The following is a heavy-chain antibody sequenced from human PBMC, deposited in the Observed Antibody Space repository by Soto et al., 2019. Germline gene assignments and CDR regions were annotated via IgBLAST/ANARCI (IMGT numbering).Heavy chain of an antibody. J-gene: IGHJ4*02. CDR3: ATRSQAFDS. CDR2: ITTDKGKT. Sequence: QVQLVQSGPEVKKPGASVKVSCKTSGYTFTSYGLTWVRQAPGQGLEWMGWITTDKGKTTYAQKFQGRVTMTPDISTSTAYMELRSLSSDDTAVYACATRSQAFDSCGQGTLVTVAS. CDR1: GYTFTSYG. V-gene: IGHV1-18*01.